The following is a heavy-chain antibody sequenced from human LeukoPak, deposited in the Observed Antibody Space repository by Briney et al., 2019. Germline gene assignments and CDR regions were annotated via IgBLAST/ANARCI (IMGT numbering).Heavy chain of an antibody. CDR1: GFTFSSSA. V-gene: IGHV3-23*01. CDR3: AKDRGYSGYHHC. J-gene: IGHJ4*02. Sequence: PGGSLRLSCAASGFTFSSSAMSWVRQAPGKGLEWVSAISNSGGYTYYADSVKGRFTLSRDNSKNTLYLQMNSLRAEDTAVYYCAKDRGYSGYHHCWGQGTLVTVSS. CDR2: ISNSGGYT. D-gene: IGHD5-12*01.